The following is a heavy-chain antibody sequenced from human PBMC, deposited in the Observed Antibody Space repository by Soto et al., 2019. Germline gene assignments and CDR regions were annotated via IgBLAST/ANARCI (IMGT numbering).Heavy chain of an antibody. CDR2: IIPILGIA. CDR3: ARAPYYDFWSGYLFDY. V-gene: IGHV1-69*02. Sequence: ASVKVSCKASGGTFSSYTISWVRQAPGQGLEWMGRIIPILGIANYAQKFQGRVTITADKSTSTAYMELSSLRSEDTAVYYCARAPYYDFWSGYLFDYWGQGTLVTVSS. D-gene: IGHD3-3*01. J-gene: IGHJ4*02. CDR1: GGTFSSYT.